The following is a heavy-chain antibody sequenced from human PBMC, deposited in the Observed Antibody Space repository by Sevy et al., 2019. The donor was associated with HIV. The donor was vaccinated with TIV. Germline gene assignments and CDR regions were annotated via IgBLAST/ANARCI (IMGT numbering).Heavy chain of an antibody. J-gene: IGHJ5*02. V-gene: IGHV3-48*03. Sequence: GESLKISCAASGFTFSSYEMNWVRQAPGKGLEWVSYISSSGSTIYYADSVKGRFTISRDNAKNSLYLQMNSLRAEDTAVYYCARGDKYSSGWYSWFDPWGQGTLVTVSS. CDR3: ARGDKYSSGWYSWFDP. CDR1: GFTFSSYE. CDR2: ISSSGSTI. D-gene: IGHD6-19*01.